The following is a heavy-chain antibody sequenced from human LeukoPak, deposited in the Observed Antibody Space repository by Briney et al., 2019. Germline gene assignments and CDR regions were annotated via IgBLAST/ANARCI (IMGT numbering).Heavy chain of an antibody. CDR2: IYYSGST. V-gene: IGHV4-4*02. CDR1: GGSISSSNW. J-gene: IGHJ3*02. D-gene: IGHD6-19*01. Sequence: ASETLSLTCAVSGGSISSSNWWSWVRQPPGKGLEWIGYIYYSGSTNYNPSLKSRVTISVDTSKNQFSLKLSSVTAADTAVYYCARLGSGWYGAFDIWGQGTMVTVSS. CDR3: ARLGSGWYGAFDI.